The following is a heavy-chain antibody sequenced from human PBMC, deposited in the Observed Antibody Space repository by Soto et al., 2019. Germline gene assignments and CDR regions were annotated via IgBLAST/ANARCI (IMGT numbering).Heavy chain of an antibody. V-gene: IGHV1-2*04. J-gene: IGHJ6*02. Sequence: ASVKVSCKASGYTFTGYYMHWVRQAPGQGLEWMGWINPNSGGTNYAQKFQGWVTMTRDTSISTAYMELSRLRSDDTAVYYCARSGYCSGGSCYVPLPGMDVWGQGTTVTVSS. CDR3: ARSGYCSGGSCYVPLPGMDV. CDR2: INPNSGGT. D-gene: IGHD2-15*01. CDR1: GYTFTGYY.